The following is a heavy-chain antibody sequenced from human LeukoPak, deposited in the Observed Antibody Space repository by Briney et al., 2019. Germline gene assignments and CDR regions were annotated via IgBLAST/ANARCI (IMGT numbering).Heavy chain of an antibody. Sequence: PGGSLRLSCAASGFTLSSYAMHWVRQAPGKGLEYVSAISSNGGSTYYANSVKGRFTISRDNSKNTLYLQMGSLRAEDMAVYYCARPGYWGQGTLVTVSS. J-gene: IGHJ4*02. V-gene: IGHV3-64*01. CDR2: ISSNGGST. CDR3: ARPGY. CDR1: GFTLSSYA. D-gene: IGHD7-27*01.